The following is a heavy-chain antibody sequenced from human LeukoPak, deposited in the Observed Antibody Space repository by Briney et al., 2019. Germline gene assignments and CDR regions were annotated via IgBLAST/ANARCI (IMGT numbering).Heavy chain of an antibody. CDR1: GYSISSGYY. J-gene: IGHJ1*01. V-gene: IGHV4-38-2*02. D-gene: IGHD6-13*01. CDR2: IYHSGST. CDR3: ARDLGGYSSSWYEAEYFQH. Sequence: SETLSLTCTVSGYSISSGYYWGWIRQPPGKGLEWIGSIYHSGSTYYNPSLKSRVTISVDTSKNQFSLKLSSVTAADTAVYYCARDLGGYSSSWYEAEYFQHWGQGTLVTVSS.